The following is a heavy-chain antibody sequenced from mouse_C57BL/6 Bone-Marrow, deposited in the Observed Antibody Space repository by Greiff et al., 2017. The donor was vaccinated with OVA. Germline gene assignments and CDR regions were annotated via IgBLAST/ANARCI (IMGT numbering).Heavy chain of an antibody. Sequence: VQLQQPGAELVRPGTSVKLSCKASGYTFTSYWMHWVKQRPGQGLEWIGVIDPSDSYTNYNQKFKGKATLTVDTSSSTAYMQLSSLTSEDSAVYYCARKLYGSSPWYFDVWGTGTTVTVSS. D-gene: IGHD1-1*01. CDR1: GYTFTSYW. CDR2: IDPSDSYT. CDR3: ARKLYGSSPWYFDV. J-gene: IGHJ1*03. V-gene: IGHV1-59*01.